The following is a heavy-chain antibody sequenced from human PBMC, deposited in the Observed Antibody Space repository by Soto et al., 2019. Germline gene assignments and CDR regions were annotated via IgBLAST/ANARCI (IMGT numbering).Heavy chain of an antibody. J-gene: IGHJ4*02. V-gene: IGHV4-31*03. CDR2: IYYSGST. Sequence: QVQLQESGPGLVKPSQTLSLTCTVSGGSISSGGYYWSWIRQHPGKGLEWIGYIYYSGSTYYNPSLQRRVTISVDTSKNQFSLKLSSVTAADTAVYYCAREYCSSTSCYGLLWGQGTLVTVSS. CDR3: AREYCSSTSCYGLL. D-gene: IGHD2-2*01. CDR1: GGSISSGGYY.